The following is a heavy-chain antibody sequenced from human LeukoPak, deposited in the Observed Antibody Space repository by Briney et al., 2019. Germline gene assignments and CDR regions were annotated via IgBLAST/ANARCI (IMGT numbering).Heavy chain of an antibody. D-gene: IGHD6-19*01. J-gene: IGHJ6*02. V-gene: IGHV3-30*18. Sequence: GGSLRLSCAASGFTFSSYGMHWVRQAPGKGLEWVAVISYDGSNKYYADSVKGRFTISRDNSKNTLYLQMNSPRAEDTAVYYCAKGIAVAGTIVDVWGQGTTVTVSS. CDR1: GFTFSSYG. CDR2: ISYDGSNK. CDR3: AKGIAVAGTIVDV.